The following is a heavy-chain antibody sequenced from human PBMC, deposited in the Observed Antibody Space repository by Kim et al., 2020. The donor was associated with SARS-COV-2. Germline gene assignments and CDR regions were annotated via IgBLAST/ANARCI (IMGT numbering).Heavy chain of an antibody. Sequence: GYAQKFQGRVTMTRNTSISTAYMELSSLRSEDTAVYYCARGGKLLRGFDYWGQGTLVTVSS. V-gene: IGHV1-8*01. J-gene: IGHJ4*02. CDR3: ARGGKLLRGFDY. D-gene: IGHD2-15*01.